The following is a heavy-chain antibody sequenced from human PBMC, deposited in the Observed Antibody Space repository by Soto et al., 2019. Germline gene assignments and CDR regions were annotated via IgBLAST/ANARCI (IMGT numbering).Heavy chain of an antibody. CDR1: GFTFSSYG. J-gene: IGHJ4*02. CDR2: ISYDGSNK. V-gene: IGHV3-30*03. CDR3: APWFGAFDY. D-gene: IGHD3-10*01. Sequence: QVQLVESGGGVVQPGRSLRLSCAASGFTFSSYGMHWVRQAPGKGLEWVAVISYDGSNKYYADSVKGRFTISRDNSKNTLYLQRNSLRAGDTVVYYCAPWFGAFDYWGQGALGTVSS.